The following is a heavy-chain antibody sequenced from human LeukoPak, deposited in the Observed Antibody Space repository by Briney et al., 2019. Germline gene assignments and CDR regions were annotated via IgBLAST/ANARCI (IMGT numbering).Heavy chain of an antibody. CDR1: GGSISSSSFY. Sequence: PSENLSLPRTVSGGSISSSSFYWGWVPQPPGEGLEGGGSMFHSESTYYNASLKSRVTMSIDTSKNQFSLKLSSVTAADTAVYYCARGRGYDPVVFYFDYWGQGTLVTVSS. J-gene: IGHJ4*02. CDR2: MFHSEST. CDR3: ARGRGYDPVVFYFDY. D-gene: IGHD5-12*01. V-gene: IGHV4-39*07.